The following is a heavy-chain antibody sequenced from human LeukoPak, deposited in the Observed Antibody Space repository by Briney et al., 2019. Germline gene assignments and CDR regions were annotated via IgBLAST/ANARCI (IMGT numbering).Heavy chain of an antibody. D-gene: IGHD6-19*01. CDR1: GGSISSSSYY. CDR3: AREIRQWLV. CDR2: IYYSGST. Sequence: PSETLSLTCTVSGGSISSSSYYWGWIRQPPGKGLEWIGSIYYSGSTYYNPSLKSRVTISADTSKNQFSLKLSSVTAADTAVYYCAREIRQWLVWGQGTLVTVSS. J-gene: IGHJ4*02. V-gene: IGHV4-39*02.